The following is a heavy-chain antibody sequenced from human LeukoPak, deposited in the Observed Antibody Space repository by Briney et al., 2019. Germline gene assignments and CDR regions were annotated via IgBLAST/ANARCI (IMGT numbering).Heavy chain of an antibody. CDR3: ARAQYWFDP. Sequence: SETLSLTCTVSGGAISSYYWSWIRQPPGKGLGWSGYIYYSGSTNYNPSLKSRVTISVDTSKNQFSLKLSSVTAADTAVYYCARAQYWFDPWGQGTLVTVSS. CDR2: IYYSGST. V-gene: IGHV4-59*01. CDR1: GGAISSYY. J-gene: IGHJ5*02.